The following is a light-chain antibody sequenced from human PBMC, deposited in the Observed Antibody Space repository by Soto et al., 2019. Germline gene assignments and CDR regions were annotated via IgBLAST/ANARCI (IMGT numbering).Light chain of an antibody. CDR3: QQYNSYSRT. CDR1: QSISSW. V-gene: IGKV1-5*01. J-gene: IGKJ1*01. Sequence: DIQMTQSPSTLSASVGDRVTITCRASQSISSWLAWYQQKSGKAPKLLIYDASSLEGGVPSRFSGSGSGTEFTLTISSLQPDDFATYYCQQYNSYSRTFGQGTKVDIK. CDR2: DAS.